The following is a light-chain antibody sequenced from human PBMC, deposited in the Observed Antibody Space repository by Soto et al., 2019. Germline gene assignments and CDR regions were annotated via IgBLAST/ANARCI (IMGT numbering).Light chain of an antibody. J-gene: IGKJ2*01. V-gene: IGKV1-5*01. Sequence: DIQMTQSPSSLSASVGDRVTITCRASQSITYWLAWYQQKPGRAPKLLIYDVFNLQSGVPSRFSGSGSGTEFTLTISSLQPDDSATYYCQQYHSFSFTFGQGTKLEFK. CDR1: QSITYW. CDR3: QQYHSFSFT. CDR2: DVF.